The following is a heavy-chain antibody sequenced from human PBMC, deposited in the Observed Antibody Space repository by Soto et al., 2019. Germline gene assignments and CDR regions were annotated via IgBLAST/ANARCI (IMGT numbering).Heavy chain of an antibody. CDR2: ISGSGGST. D-gene: IGHD2-2*03. CDR3: AKVALGYCISTSLVRPDY. J-gene: IGHJ4*02. CDR1: GFTFSSYA. V-gene: IGHV3-23*01. Sequence: EVPLLESGGGLVQPGGSLRLSCAASGFTFSSYAMSWVHQAPGKGLEWVSAISGSGGSTYYADSVKGRFTISRDNSKNTVYLQMNSLSAEATAVYYCAKVALGYCISTSLVRPDYWGQGTLVTVSS.